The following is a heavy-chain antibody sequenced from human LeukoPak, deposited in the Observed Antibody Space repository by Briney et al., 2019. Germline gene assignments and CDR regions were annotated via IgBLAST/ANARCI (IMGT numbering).Heavy chain of an antibody. Sequence: SEALSLTCTVSGGSINSYYWSWIRQPAGKGLEWIGRMYSSGSTNYNPSLKSRVSMSVDTSKNQFSLKLTSVTAADTAVYYCARGGKATVVTMWGQGILVTVSS. CDR2: MYSSGST. D-gene: IGHD4-23*01. J-gene: IGHJ4*02. CDR1: GGSINSYY. CDR3: ARGGKATVVTM. V-gene: IGHV4-4*07.